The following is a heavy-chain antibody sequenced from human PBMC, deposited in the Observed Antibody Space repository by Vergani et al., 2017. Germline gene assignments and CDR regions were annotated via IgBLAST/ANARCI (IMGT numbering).Heavy chain of an antibody. CDR2: INPSGGST. Sequence: QVLLVQSGAEVKKPGASVRVSCKTSGYTFTNYYIHWVRQAPGQGLEWMGIINPSGGSTTYAQQFQGRLTMTRDTSTSTVYMDLSNLRSEDTAVYYCARGQWLPTLSFDYWGQGTLVTVSS. J-gene: IGHJ4*02. V-gene: IGHV1-46*01. CDR3: ARGQWLPTLSFDY. CDR1: GYTFTNYY. D-gene: IGHD6-19*01.